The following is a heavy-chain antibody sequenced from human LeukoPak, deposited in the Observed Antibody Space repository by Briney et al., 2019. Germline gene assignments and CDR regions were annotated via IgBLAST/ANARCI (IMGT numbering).Heavy chain of an antibody. CDR3: ARGTGFYDSSGHYYWGYFDS. CDR1: GGSISSHY. CDR2: IYYSGTT. Sequence: SETLSLTCTVSGGSISSHYWSWFRQTPGERPEWIAFIYYSGTTNYNPSLKGRVTISIDSSKNQFSLKLSSVTAAETAIYYCARGTGFYDSSGHYYWGYFDSWGQGTLVPVSS. D-gene: IGHD3-22*01. J-gene: IGHJ4*02. V-gene: IGHV4-59*11.